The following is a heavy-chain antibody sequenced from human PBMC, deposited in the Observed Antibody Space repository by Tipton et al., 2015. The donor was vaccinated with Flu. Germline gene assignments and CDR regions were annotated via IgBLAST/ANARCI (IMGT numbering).Heavy chain of an antibody. J-gene: IGHJ4*02. V-gene: IGHV4-59*08. CDR2: IFYSGNA. Sequence: TLSLTCTVSGGSLSSYFWSWIRQPAGKGLEWIGNIFYSGNAHYSPSLKSRVTISVDTSNNHFSLKLSSVTAADTAVYYCARQQTHGGSWYFFDYWGQGSLVTVTS. CDR1: GGSLSSYF. CDR3: ARQQTHGGSWYFFDY. D-gene: IGHD5-24*01.